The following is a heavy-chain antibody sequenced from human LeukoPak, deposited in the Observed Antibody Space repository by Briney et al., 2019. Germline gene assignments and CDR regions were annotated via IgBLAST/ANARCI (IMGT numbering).Heavy chain of an antibody. V-gene: IGHV4-31*03. CDR1: GGSISSGGYY. CDR3: ARDLGRLIDY. Sequence: SQTLSLTCTVSGGSISSGGYYWSWIRQHPGKGLEWIGYIYYSGSTYYNPSLKSRVTISVDTSKNQFSLKLSSVTAAATAVYYCARDLGRLIDYWGQGTLVTVSS. J-gene: IGHJ4*02. D-gene: IGHD1-26*01. CDR2: IYYSGST.